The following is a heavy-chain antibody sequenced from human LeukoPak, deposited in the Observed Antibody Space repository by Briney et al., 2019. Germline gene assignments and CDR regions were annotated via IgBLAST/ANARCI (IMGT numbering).Heavy chain of an antibody. J-gene: IGHJ4*02. CDR2: ISSSRSTI. Sequence: GGSLRLSCAASGFAFSSYSMNWVRQAPGKGLEWVSYISSSRSTIYYADSVKGRFTISRDNAKNSLYLQMNSLRAEDTAVYYCAREYCSSTSCLYDYWGQGALVTVSS. CDR1: GFAFSSYS. CDR3: AREYCSSTSCLYDY. D-gene: IGHD2-2*01. V-gene: IGHV3-48*01.